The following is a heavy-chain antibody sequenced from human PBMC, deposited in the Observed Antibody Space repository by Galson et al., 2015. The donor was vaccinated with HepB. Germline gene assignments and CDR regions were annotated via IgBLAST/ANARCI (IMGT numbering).Heavy chain of an antibody. Sequence: SVKVSCKAFGYTFSRYDVTWVRQASGQGLEWMGWMNPNSGNTGYAPEFQDRVTMTGDTSMSTAYMELSSLRSEDTAVYYRARGVRNYLYSDNWGQGTLVTVSS. CDR2: MNPNSGNT. V-gene: IGHV1-8*01. J-gene: IGHJ4*02. CDR3: ARGVRNYLYSDN. D-gene: IGHD1-7*01. CDR1: GYTFSRYD.